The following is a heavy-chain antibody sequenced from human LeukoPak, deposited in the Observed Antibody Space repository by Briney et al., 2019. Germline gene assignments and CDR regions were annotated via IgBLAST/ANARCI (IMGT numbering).Heavy chain of an antibody. Sequence: GGSLSLSCAASGFTFRDYYMSWIRQAPGKGLDWVSYISSSGCTIYYADFVKGRFTISRSNAKNSLYLQMNSLRAEVTAVFYCARGMVAGTCFDYWGQGTLVTVSS. CDR3: ARGMVAGTCFDY. V-gene: IGHV3-11*04. D-gene: IGHD2-15*01. J-gene: IGHJ4*02. CDR1: GFTFRDYY. CDR2: ISSSGCTI.